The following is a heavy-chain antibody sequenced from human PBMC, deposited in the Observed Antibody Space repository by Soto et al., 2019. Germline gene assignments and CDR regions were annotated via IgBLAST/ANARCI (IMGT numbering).Heavy chain of an antibody. CDR2: IIPIFGTA. V-gene: IGHV1-69*01. CDR3: ARKGSSDYCSSTSCLTGPPRKNYYYGMDV. D-gene: IGHD2-2*01. Sequence: QVQLVQSGAEVKKPGSSVKVSCKASGGTFSSYAISWVRQAPGQGLEWMGGIIPIFGTANDAQKFQGRVTITADESTSTAYMELSSLRSEDTAVYYCARKGSSDYCSSTSCLTGPPRKNYYYGMDVWGQGTTVTVSS. CDR1: GGTFSSYA. J-gene: IGHJ6*02.